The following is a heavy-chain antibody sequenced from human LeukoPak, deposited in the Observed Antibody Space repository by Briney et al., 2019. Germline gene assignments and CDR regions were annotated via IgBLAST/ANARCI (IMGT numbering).Heavy chain of an antibody. CDR3: ARSGYSSGWYVY. CDR1: GFTFSSYS. V-gene: IGHV3-21*01. CDR2: ISSSSSYI. D-gene: IGHD6-19*01. J-gene: IGHJ4*02. Sequence: GGSLRLSCAASGFTFSSYSMNWVRQAPGKGLEWVSSISSSSSYIYYADSVKGRFTISRDDAKNSLYLQMNSLRAEDTAVYYCARSGYSSGWYVYWGQGTPVTVSS.